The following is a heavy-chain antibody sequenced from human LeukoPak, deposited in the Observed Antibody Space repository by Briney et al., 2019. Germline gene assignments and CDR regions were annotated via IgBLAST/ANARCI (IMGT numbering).Heavy chain of an antibody. CDR1: GFTFSTYW. V-gene: IGHV3-7*01. D-gene: IGHD2-15*01. J-gene: IGHJ4*02. CDR2: IKQDGSGK. Sequence: GGSLRLSCAASGFTFSTYWMSWVRQAPGKGLEWVANIKQDGSGKYYVDSVKGRFTISRDNGRNSLYLQMNSLRAEDAAVYYCATVDPGYCSGASCPDKTFDHWGQGTLVTVSS. CDR3: ATVDPGYCSGASCPDKTFDH.